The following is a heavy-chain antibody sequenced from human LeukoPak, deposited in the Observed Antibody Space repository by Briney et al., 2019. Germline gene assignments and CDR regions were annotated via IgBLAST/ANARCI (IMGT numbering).Heavy chain of an antibody. CDR1: GGSISSSTYY. Sequence: PWETLSLTCTVSGGSISSSTYYWGWIRQPPGKGLEWIGYINYSGSTYYSASLKSRVTISVDTSKNQFSLKLSSVTAADTAVYYCAALFRTDAFDIWGQGTMVTVSS. CDR2: INYSGST. V-gene: IGHV4-39*01. J-gene: IGHJ3*02. CDR3: AALFRTDAFDI.